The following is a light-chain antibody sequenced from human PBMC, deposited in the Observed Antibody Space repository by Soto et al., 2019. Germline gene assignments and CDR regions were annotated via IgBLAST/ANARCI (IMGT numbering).Light chain of an antibody. J-gene: IGKJ4*01. CDR3: QQRWTWPLT. Sequence: EIVLTQSPATLSLSPGETATLSCRASQSVKNFLAWYQQKPGQAPRLLIFDAVSRATGIPPRFSGSGSGTDFTLTITGLEPEDFAVYYCQQRWTWPLTFGGGTSVEIK. CDR1: QSVKNF. CDR2: DAV. V-gene: IGKV3-11*01.